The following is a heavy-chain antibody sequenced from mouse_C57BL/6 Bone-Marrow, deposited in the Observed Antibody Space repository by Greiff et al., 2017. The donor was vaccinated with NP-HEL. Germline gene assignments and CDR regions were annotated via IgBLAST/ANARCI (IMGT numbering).Heavy chain of an antibody. CDR3: VREGGYYYGSSWYFDV. CDR2: IRSKSSNYAT. D-gene: IGHD1-1*01. CDR1: GFTFNTYA. V-gene: IGHV10-3*01. Sequence: EVNVVESGGGLVQPKGSLKLSCAASGFTFNTYAMHWVRQAPGKGLEWVARIRSKSSNYATYYADSVKDRFTISRDDSQSMLYLQMNNLKTEDTAMYYCVREGGYYYGSSWYFDVWGTGTTVTVSS. J-gene: IGHJ1*03.